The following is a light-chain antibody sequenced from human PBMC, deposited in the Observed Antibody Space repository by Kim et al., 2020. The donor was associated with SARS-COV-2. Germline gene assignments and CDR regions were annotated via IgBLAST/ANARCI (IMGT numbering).Light chain of an antibody. CDR1: TGQGNYA. CDR3: QTWGSGIGV. Sequence: SVKLTFILSTGQGNYAIAWVQQQPGKGPRYLMRLYSDGRHTKGDGIPDRFSGSTSGSEYSLTISSLQSEDEADYYCQTWGSGIGVFGGGTQLTVL. V-gene: IGLV4-69*01. CDR2: LYSDGRH. J-gene: IGLJ2*01.